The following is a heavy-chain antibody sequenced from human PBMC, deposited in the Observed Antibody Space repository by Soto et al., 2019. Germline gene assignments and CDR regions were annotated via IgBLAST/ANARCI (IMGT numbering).Heavy chain of an antibody. V-gene: IGHV1-2*02. Sequence: QVPLVQSGAEVKEPGDSVRVSCEASGYTFTAYYIHWVRQAPGQGLEWMRWINPKFGDTTYAQDFQGRVRMTRDMSMSTVDMELSRLASEDTAIYYCARNMDYYYGRAGGNGHGVRCQGTTVTVFS. CDR2: INPKFGDT. D-gene: IGHD3-10*02. CDR1: GYTFTAYY. J-gene: IGHJ6*02. CDR3: ARNMDYYYGRAGGNGHGV.